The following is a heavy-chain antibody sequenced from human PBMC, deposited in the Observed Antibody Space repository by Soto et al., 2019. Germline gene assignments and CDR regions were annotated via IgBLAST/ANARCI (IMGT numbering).Heavy chain of an antibody. D-gene: IGHD6-13*01. CDR2: ISHDGSDK. CDR1: GFTYRNYG. CDR3: AKENQHLVHDY. Sequence: GESLRLSFASSGFTYRNYGMHWFRQAPGKGLEWVAVISHDGSDKYYADSMKGRFIISRDNSENTLFLNMNSLKPEDTAVYYCAKENQHLVHDYWGQGNLVTVSS. V-gene: IGHV3-30*18. J-gene: IGHJ4*02.